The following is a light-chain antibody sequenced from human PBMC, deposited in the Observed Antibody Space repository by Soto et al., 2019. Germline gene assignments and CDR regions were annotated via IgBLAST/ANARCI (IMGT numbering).Light chain of an antibody. CDR2: AAS. Sequence: DIQMTQSPTSLSASVGDRVTITCRASQGIRNYVAWYQQIPGKAPKLLIYAASTLQSGVPSRFSGSGSGTAFTLSVTGMQPEDFATYSCEPYSSVPVFGAGTNVEIK. CDR3: EPYSSVPV. CDR1: QGIRNY. J-gene: IGKJ3*01. V-gene: IGKV1-27*01.